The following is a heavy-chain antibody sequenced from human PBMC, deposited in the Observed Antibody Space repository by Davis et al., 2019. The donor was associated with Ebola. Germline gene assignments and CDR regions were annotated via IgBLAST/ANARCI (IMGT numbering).Heavy chain of an antibody. Sequence: GESLKISCAASGFTFSYYWMHWVRQAPGKGLVWVSHISSDGNTINYADSVKGRFTISRDDAKNTRYLQMDSLRADDTAVYYCARGLLQLQRSTLDVWGQGTTVTVSS. J-gene: IGHJ6*02. D-gene: IGHD1-1*01. CDR2: ISSDGNTI. CDR1: GFTFSYYW. CDR3: ARGLLQLQRSTLDV. V-gene: IGHV3-74*01.